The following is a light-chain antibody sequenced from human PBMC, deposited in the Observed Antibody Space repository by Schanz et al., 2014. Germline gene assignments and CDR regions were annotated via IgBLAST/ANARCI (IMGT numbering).Light chain of an antibody. J-gene: IGKJ1*01. Sequence: EIVLTQSPGTLSLSAGERATLSCRASQSVSSNLAWYQQKPGQPPRLLIYGASSRATGIPDRFSGSGSGTDFTLTISRLQSEDFAVYYCQQYSHWPSWAFGQGTKVEIK. V-gene: IGKV3D-15*01. CDR1: QSVSSN. CDR3: QQYSHWPSWA. CDR2: GAS.